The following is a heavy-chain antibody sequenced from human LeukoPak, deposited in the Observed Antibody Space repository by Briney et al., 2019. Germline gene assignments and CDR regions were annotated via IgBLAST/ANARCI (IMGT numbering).Heavy chain of an antibody. CDR1: GFTFINYW. J-gene: IGHJ4*02. D-gene: IGHD1-26*01. Sequence: GGSLRLSCAASGFTFINYWMHWVRQAPGKGLVWVSRINVDESSTSYADSVKGRFTISRDNAKKTLYLQMNSLRAEDTAVYYCARKSVAGAQTFDYWGQGTLVLVSS. CDR3: ARKSVAGAQTFDY. V-gene: IGHV3-74*01. CDR2: INVDESST.